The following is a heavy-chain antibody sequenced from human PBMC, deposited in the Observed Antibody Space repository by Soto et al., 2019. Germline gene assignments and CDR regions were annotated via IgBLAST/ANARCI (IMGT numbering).Heavy chain of an antibody. CDR1: GGTFSSYT. CDR3: AYCSGGSCSRNWFDP. D-gene: IGHD2-15*01. J-gene: IGHJ5*02. V-gene: IGHV1-69*02. Sequence: GASVKVSCKASGGTFSSYTISWVRQAPGQGLEWMGRIIPILGIANYAQKFQGRVTITADKSTSTAYMELSSLRSEDTAVYYCAYCSGGSCSRNWFDPWGQGTLVTVSS. CDR2: IIPILGIA.